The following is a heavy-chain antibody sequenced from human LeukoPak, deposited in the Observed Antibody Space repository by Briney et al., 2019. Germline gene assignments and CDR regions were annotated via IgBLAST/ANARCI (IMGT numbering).Heavy chain of an antibody. CDR1: GYTITSYY. D-gene: IGHD3-9*01. CDR2: INPSGGST. CDR3: ARLDILTGRFYFDY. J-gene: IGHJ4*02. V-gene: IGHV1-46*01. Sequence: ASVKVSCKASGYTITSYYMHWVRQAPGQGLEWMGIINPSGGSTSYAQRFQGRVTMTRDTSTSTVYMELSSLRSEDTAVYCCARLDILTGRFYFDYWGQGTLVTVSS.